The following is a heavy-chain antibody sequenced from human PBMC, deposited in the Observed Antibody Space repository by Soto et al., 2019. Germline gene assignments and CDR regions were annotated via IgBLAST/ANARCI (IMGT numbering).Heavy chain of an antibody. V-gene: IGHV3-74*01. Sequence: EVQLVESGGGLVQPGESLRLSCEASGFTFDYYWMHWVRQAPGKGLVWVSRVHSDGTTTTYADSVKGRFTISRDNARNMVSLRMSSLRADDTAIYYCARGDRGGFDLWGHGTVVTVSS. CDR1: GFTFDYYW. CDR2: VHSDGTTT. CDR3: ARGDRGGFDL. D-gene: IGHD3-10*01. J-gene: IGHJ3*01.